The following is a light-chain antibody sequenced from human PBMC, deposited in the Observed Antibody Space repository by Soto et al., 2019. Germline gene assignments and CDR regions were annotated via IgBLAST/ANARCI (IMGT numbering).Light chain of an antibody. CDR2: AAS. J-gene: IGKJ1*01. CDR1: QGISSY. CDR3: LQLNSYPRT. Sequence: DIQLTQSPSFLSASVGDRVTITCRASQGISSYLAWYQQKPGTAPKLLIYAASTLQSEVPSRFSGSGSGTEFTLTISSLQPEDFATYCCLQLNSYPRTFGQGTKVEIK. V-gene: IGKV1-9*01.